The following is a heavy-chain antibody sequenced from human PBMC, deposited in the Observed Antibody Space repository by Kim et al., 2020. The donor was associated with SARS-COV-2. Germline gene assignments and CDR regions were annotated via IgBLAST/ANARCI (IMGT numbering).Heavy chain of an antibody. CDR2: ISSSGSYI. CDR1: GFTFSSYS. CDR3: ARDLPGGYYYDSSGAYYGMDV. D-gene: IGHD3-22*01. J-gene: IGHJ6*02. Sequence: GGSLRLSCAASGFTFSSYSMHWVRQAPGKGLEWVSSISSSGSYIYYADSVKVRFTISRDNAKNSLYLQMNSLRAEDTAVYYCARDLPGGYYYDSSGAYYGMDVWGQGTTVTVSS. V-gene: IGHV3-21*01.